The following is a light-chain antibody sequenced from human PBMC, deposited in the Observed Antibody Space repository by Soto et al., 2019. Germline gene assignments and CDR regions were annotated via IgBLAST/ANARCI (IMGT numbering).Light chain of an antibody. CDR1: QGISSN. Sequence: RGTMNLSSIQGISSNLAWYQQKPGRAPKLLIFGASTLQSGVPPRFSGSGSGTSRTPTRSALQTEDCAPHFYQPPNTAPPRTIGQGTKVDIK. V-gene: IGKV1-9*01. J-gene: IGKJ1*01. CDR2: GAS. CDR3: QPPNTAPPRT.